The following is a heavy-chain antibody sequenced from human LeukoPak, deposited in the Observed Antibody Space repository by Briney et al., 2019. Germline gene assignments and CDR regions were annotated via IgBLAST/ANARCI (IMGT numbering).Heavy chain of an antibody. D-gene: IGHD4-23*01. CDR1: GGSISSSSYY. CDR3: ARDRYTVVSWYFDL. J-gene: IGHJ2*01. CDR2: IYYSGST. Sequence: SETLSLTCNVSGGSISSSSYYWGWIRQPPGKGLEWIGSIYYSGSTYYNPSLKSRVTISVDTSKNQFSLKLSSVTAADTAVYYCARDRYTVVSWYFDLWGRGTLVTVSS. V-gene: IGHV4-39*07.